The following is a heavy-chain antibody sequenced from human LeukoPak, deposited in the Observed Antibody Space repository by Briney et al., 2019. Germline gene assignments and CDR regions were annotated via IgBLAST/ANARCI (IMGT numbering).Heavy chain of an antibody. D-gene: IGHD1-26*01. J-gene: IGHJ4*02. V-gene: IGHV4-59*01. CDR3: ARVGSGSYSL. Sequence: SETLSLTCTVSGGSISSYYWSWIRQPPGKGLGWIGYIYYSGSTNYTPSLKSRVTISVDTSKNQFSLKLSSVTAADTAVCYCARVGSGSYSLWGQGTLVTVSS. CDR1: GGSISSYY. CDR2: IYYSGST.